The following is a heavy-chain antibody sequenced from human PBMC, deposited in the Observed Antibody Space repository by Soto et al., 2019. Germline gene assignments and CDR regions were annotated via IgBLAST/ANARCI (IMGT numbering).Heavy chain of an antibody. Sequence: QVQLQESGPGLVKPSETLSLTCTVSGASISGYYWSWIRKSAGKGLGWIGRIYATGTTDYNPSLKSRVMMSVVTSKKQFSLRLRSVTAADTAVYYCVRGGTKTLRDWFDPWGQGISVTVSS. CDR2: IYATGTT. CDR1: GASISGYY. D-gene: IGHD1-1*01. J-gene: IGHJ5*02. V-gene: IGHV4-4*07. CDR3: VRGGTKTLRDWFDP.